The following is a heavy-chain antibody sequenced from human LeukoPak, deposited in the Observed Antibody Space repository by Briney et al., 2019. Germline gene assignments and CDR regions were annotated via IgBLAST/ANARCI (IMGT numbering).Heavy chain of an antibody. D-gene: IGHD3-10*01. CDR2: IFYSGST. Sequence: SETLSLTCTVSGGSVSSGDYYWSWIRQSPGKGLEWIGYIFYSGSTYYNLSLKSRVTISIDTSKNQFSLTLRSVTAADTAVYYCAIMVRGIKVFDYWGQGTLVTVSS. J-gene: IGHJ4*02. CDR3: AIMVRGIKVFDY. CDR1: GGSVSSGDYY. V-gene: IGHV4-30-4*01.